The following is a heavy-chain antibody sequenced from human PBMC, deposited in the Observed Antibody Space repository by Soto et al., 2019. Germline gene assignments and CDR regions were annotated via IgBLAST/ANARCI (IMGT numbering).Heavy chain of an antibody. D-gene: IGHD4-17*01. CDR2: IYYTGST. CDR1: GGSINGYY. J-gene: IGHJ4*02. Sequence: QVQLQESGPGLVKPSETLSLTCTVSGGSINGYYWSWIRQTPGKGLQWIGNIYYTGSTNYNPSLKSRVTTSVVSSKNQVSLKLSSVTAADTAVYYCTRVGGYYGDYPNFDYWGQGTLVTVSS. CDR3: TRVGGYYGDYPNFDY. V-gene: IGHV4-59*01.